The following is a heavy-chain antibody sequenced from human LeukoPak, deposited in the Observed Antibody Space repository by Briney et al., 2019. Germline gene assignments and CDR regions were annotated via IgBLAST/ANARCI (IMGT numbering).Heavy chain of an antibody. D-gene: IGHD5-12*01. Sequence: GGSLRLSCAGSGFTFSSYGMHWVRQAPGKGLEWMAFIRSDGSNKYYADSVRGRFTISRDDSKNTLYLQMKNLRAEDTAVYYCAKDGAWLRFDDWGQGILVTVSS. CDR1: GFTFSSYG. CDR3: AKDGAWLRFDD. V-gene: IGHV3-30*02. CDR2: IRSDGSNK. J-gene: IGHJ4*02.